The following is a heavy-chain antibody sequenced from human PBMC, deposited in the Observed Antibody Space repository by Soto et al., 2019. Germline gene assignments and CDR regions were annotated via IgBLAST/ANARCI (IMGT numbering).Heavy chain of an antibody. CDR2: IYYSGST. V-gene: IGHV4-39*01. J-gene: IGHJ4*02. D-gene: IGHD2-15*01. CDR1: GGSISGSDFY. CDR3: ARHRRDKTYFDY. Sequence: SETLSLTSIVSGGSISGSDFYWAWIRQPPGKGLEWIANIYYSGSTYYNPSLKSRVTISVDTSKNQFSLKLSSVTAADTAVYYCARHRRDKTYFDYWGQGTLVTVSS.